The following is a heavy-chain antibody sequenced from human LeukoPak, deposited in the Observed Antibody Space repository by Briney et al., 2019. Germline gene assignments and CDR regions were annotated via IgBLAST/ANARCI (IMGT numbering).Heavy chain of an antibody. CDR1: GLTFDDYA. CDR2: ISWNSGSI. V-gene: IGHV3-9*01. D-gene: IGHD1-26*01. CDR3: ARGDSGNFDY. J-gene: IGHJ4*02. Sequence: GGSLRLSCAASGLTFDDYAMHWVRQAPGKGLEWVSGISWNSGSIGYADSVKGRFTISRDNAKNSLYPQMNSLRVEDTAVYYCARGDSGNFDYWGQGTLVTVSS.